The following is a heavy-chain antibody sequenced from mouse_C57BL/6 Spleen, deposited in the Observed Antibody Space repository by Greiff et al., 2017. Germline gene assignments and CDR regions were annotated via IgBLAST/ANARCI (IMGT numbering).Heavy chain of an antibody. D-gene: IGHD1-1*01. CDR1: GYTFTDYN. CDR3: ARRPYGSSPAWFAY. V-gene: IGHV1-18*01. Sequence: VQLQQSGPELVKPGASVKIPCKASGYTFTDYNMDWVKQSHGKSLEWIGDINPNNGGTIYNQKFKGKATLTEDKSSSTAYMELRSLTSEDTAVYYCARRPYGSSPAWFAYWGQGTLVTVSA. J-gene: IGHJ3*01. CDR2: INPNNGGT.